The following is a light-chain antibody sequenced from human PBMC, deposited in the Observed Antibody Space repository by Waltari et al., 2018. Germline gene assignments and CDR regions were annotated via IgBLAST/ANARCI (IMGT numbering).Light chain of an antibody. CDR1: LLTKKF. J-gene: IGLJ2*01. Sequence: SYELTQPPSVSVSPGQTATITRSGDLLTKKFTYWFQQKSGQAPVMVIYEDTKRLSAIPERFSGSSSGTTAALTITGAQVEDEADYYCYSTDIFRSERGVFGGGTK. CDR3: YSTDIFRSERGV. CDR2: EDT. V-gene: IGLV3-10*01.